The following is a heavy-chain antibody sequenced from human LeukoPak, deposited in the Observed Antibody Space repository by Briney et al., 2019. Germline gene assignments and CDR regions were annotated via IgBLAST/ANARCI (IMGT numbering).Heavy chain of an antibody. CDR1: GGSFSDYY. D-gene: IGHD5-24*01. V-gene: IGHV4-34*01. CDR3: ARGEMATTDFDY. CDR2: INHSGST. Sequence: SETLSLTCAVYGGSFSDYYWTWIRQPPGKGLEWIGEINHSGSTNYNPSLKSRVTISVDTSKNQFSLKLNSVTAADTAVYYCARGEMATTDFDYWGQGTLVTVSS. J-gene: IGHJ4*02.